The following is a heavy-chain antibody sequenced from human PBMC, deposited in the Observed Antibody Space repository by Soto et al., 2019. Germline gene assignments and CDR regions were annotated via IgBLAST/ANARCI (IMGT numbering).Heavy chain of an antibody. CDR1: GYTFTSYG. Sequence: ASVKVSCKASGYTFTSYGISWVRQAPGQGLEWMGWISAYNGNTNYAQKLQGRVTMTTDTSTNTAYMELRSLRSDDTAVYYCARDRGGYCSSTSCSNWFDPWGQGTLVTVSS. D-gene: IGHD2-2*01. V-gene: IGHV1-18*01. CDR3: ARDRGGYCSSTSCSNWFDP. J-gene: IGHJ5*02. CDR2: ISAYNGNT.